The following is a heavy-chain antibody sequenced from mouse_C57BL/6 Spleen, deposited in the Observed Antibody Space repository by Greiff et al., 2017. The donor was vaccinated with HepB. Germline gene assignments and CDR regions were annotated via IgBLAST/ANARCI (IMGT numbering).Heavy chain of an antibody. CDR3: ARGGYYDYSYFDY. CDR2: INYDGSST. J-gene: IGHJ2*01. Sequence: EVQRVESEGGLVQPGSSMKLSCTASGFTFSDYYMAWVRQVPEKGLEWVANINYDGSSTYYLDSLKSRFIISRDNAKNILYLQMSSLKSEDTATYYCARGGYYDYSYFDYWGQGTTLTVSS. V-gene: IGHV5-16*01. D-gene: IGHD2-4*01. CDR1: GFTFSDYY.